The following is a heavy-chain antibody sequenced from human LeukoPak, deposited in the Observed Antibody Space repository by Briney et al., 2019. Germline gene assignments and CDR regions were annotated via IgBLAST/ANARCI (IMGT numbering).Heavy chain of an antibody. J-gene: IGHJ4*02. CDR1: GFTFANYA. Sequence: GGSLRLSCAASGFTFANYAMTWVRQAPGKGLEWVSGISGSGGATSYADSVKGRFTISRDNSKNTLYLQMNNLRAEDTAVYYCARDLSGFGDYWGQGTLVTVSS. CDR2: ISGSGGAT. D-gene: IGHD3-22*01. V-gene: IGHV3-23*01. CDR3: ARDLSGFGDY.